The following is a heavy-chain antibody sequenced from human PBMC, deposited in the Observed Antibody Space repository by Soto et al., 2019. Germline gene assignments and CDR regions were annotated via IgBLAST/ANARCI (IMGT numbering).Heavy chain of an antibody. D-gene: IGHD1-26*01. V-gene: IGHV4-34*01. CDR1: GGSFSGYY. Sequence: QVQLQQWGAGLLKPSETLSLTCAVYGGSFSGYYWSWIRQPPGKGLEWIGEINHSGSTNYNPSLKSRVTISVDTSKNQFSLKLSSVTAADTAVYYCASDEVGATRAFDYAGQGTLVTVSS. CDR3: ASDEVGATRAFDY. J-gene: IGHJ4*02. CDR2: INHSGST.